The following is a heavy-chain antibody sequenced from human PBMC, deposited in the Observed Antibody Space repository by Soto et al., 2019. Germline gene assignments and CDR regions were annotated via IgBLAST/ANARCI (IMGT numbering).Heavy chain of an antibody. Sequence: QVQLVESGGGVVQPGRSLRLSCAASGFTFSSYAMHWVRQAPGKGLEWVAVISYDGSNKYYADSVKGRFTISRDNSKNTLYLQMNSLRAEDTAVYYCARGWFGMDVWGQGTTVTVSS. V-gene: IGHV3-30-3*01. J-gene: IGHJ6*02. CDR2: ISYDGSNK. CDR1: GFTFSSYA. CDR3: ARGWFGMDV. D-gene: IGHD2-15*01.